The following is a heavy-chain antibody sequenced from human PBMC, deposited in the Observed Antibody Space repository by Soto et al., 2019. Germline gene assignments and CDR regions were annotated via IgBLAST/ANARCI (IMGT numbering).Heavy chain of an antibody. CDR2: IKSKTHGETT. D-gene: IGHD6-19*01. CDR3: TNQWLDWYNWFDP. Sequence: PGGSLRLSCAASGFTFSNAWMSWVRQAPGKGLEWVGRIKSKTHGETTDYAAPVKGRFTISRDDSKNTVYLQMNSLKTEDTAVYYCTNQWLDWYNWFDPWGQGTLVTVSS. V-gene: IGHV3-15*01. J-gene: IGHJ5*02. CDR1: GFTFSNAW.